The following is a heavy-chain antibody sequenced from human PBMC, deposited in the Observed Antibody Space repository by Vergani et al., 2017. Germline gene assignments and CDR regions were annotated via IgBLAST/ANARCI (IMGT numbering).Heavy chain of an antibody. CDR1: GYTFTDHY. CDR2: VDPEDGET. J-gene: IGHJ6*02. CDR3: ATPQTVTTGGMEV. D-gene: IGHD4-17*01. Sequence: VQLVQSGAEVKKPGASVKVSCKVSGYTFTDHYMHWVKQAPGKGLEWMGLVDPEDGETIYAEKFKGRVTIAADTSTDTANLELSSLRSEDTAVYYCATPQTVTTGGMEVWGQGTTVIVSS. V-gene: IGHV1-69-2*01.